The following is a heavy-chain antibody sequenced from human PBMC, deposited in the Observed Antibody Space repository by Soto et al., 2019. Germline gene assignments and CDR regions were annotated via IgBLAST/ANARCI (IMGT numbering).Heavy chain of an antibody. V-gene: IGHV5-51*01. CDR3: ARSLVNGTYEAFDI. D-gene: IGHD6-13*01. J-gene: IGHJ3*02. CDR2: NYPGDSDT. Sequence: GESLKISCKGSGYNFNRYWIGWVRQMPGKGLEWMGVNYPGDSDTRYSPSLQGQVATSADKSSSAAYLQWSSLQASDTATYYCARSLVNGTYEAFDIWGQGTMVTVSS. CDR1: GYNFNRYW.